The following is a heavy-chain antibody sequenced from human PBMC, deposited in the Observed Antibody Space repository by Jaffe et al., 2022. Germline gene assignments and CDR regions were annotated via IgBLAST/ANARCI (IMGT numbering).Heavy chain of an antibody. CDR2: IYYSGST. V-gene: IGHV4-39*01. J-gene: IGHJ6*03. CDR1: GGSISSSSYY. Sequence: QLQLQESGPGLVKPSETLSLTCTVSGGSISSSSYYWGWIRQPPGKGLEWIGSIYYSGSTYYNPSLKSRVTISVDTSKNQFSLKLSSVTAADTAVYYCARHFPRSYYYYMDVWGKGTTVTVSS. CDR3: ARHFPRSYYYYMDV.